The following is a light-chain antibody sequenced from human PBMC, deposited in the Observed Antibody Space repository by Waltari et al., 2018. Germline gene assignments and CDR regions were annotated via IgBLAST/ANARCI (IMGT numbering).Light chain of an antibody. Sequence: DIQMTQSPSSLSASVGDRVTITCLASQDISNSLAWLQQKPGKAPKPLIYAASTLESGVPSKFSGSGSGTDFTLTISSLQPEDFATYYCQQYNSYPRTFGQGTKVEIK. CDR2: AAS. V-gene: IGKV1-16*02. J-gene: IGKJ1*01. CDR1: QDISNS. CDR3: QQYNSYPRT.